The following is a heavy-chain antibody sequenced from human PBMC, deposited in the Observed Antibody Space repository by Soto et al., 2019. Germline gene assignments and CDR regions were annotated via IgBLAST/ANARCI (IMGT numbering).Heavy chain of an antibody. CDR3: AGFPTGTTRVFDY. CDR1: GGSISSGGYY. Sequence: TLSLTCTVSGGSISSGGYYWSWIRQHPGKGLECIGYIYYSGSTYYNPSLKSRVTISVDTSKNQFSLKLSSVTAADTAVYYCAGFPTGTTRVFDYWGQGTLVTVSS. D-gene: IGHD1-7*01. J-gene: IGHJ4*02. CDR2: IYYSGST. V-gene: IGHV4-31*03.